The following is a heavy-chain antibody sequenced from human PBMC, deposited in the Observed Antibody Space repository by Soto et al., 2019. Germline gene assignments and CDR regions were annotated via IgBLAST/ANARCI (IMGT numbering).Heavy chain of an antibody. J-gene: IGHJ4*02. Sequence: GESLKISCKGSGYSFTSYWIGWVRQMPGKGLEWMVIIYPGDSDTRYSPSFQGQVTISADKSMSTAYLQWSSLKASDTAMYYCAIPYYDILTGYLYYFDYWGQGTLVTVSS. V-gene: IGHV5-51*01. CDR1: GYSFTSYW. CDR3: AIPYYDILTGYLYYFDY. D-gene: IGHD3-9*01. CDR2: IYPGDSDT.